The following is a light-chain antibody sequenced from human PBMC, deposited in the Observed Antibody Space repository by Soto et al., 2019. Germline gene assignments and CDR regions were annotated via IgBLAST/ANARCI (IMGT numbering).Light chain of an antibody. Sequence: SVLAQPAPVAGSPGQSIALSCTGTSSDVGGYNYVSWYQQHPGKAPKLMIYDVSNRPSGVSNRFSGSKSGNTASLTISGLQAEDEADYYCCSYTTSSTYVFGTGTKVTV. CDR2: DVS. CDR3: CSYTTSSTYV. J-gene: IGLJ1*01. V-gene: IGLV2-14*03. CDR1: SSDVGGYNY.